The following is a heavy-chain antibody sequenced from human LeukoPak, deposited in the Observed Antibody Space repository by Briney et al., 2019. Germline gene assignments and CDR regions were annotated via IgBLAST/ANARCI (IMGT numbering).Heavy chain of an antibody. Sequence: GGSLRLSCAASGFTFSSYAMHWVRQAPGKGLGWVAVISYDGSNKYYADSVKGRFTISRDNSKNTLYLQMNSLRAEDTAVYYCARLPNYYGSGSYRHYGMDVWGKGTTVTVSS. CDR1: GFTFSSYA. D-gene: IGHD3-10*01. CDR2: ISYDGSNK. CDR3: ARLPNYYGSGSYRHYGMDV. J-gene: IGHJ6*04. V-gene: IGHV3-30*04.